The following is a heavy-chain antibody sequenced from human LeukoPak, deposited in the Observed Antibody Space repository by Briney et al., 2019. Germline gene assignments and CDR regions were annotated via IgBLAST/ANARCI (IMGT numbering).Heavy chain of an antibody. CDR2: INHSGST. V-gene: IGHV4-34*09. Sequence: PSETLSLTCAVYGGSFSGYYWSWIRQSPGKGLEWIGEINHSGSTNYNPSLKSRLTISGDTSENQFSLKLSSVTAADTAVYYCVRNFDSYNAFDIWGQGTMVTVSS. J-gene: IGHJ3*02. CDR1: GGSFSGYY. CDR3: VRNFDSYNAFDI. D-gene: IGHD3-22*01.